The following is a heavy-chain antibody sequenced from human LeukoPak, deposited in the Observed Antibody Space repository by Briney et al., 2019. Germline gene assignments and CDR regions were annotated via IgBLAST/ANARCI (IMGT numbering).Heavy chain of an antibody. V-gene: IGHV3-15*01. CDR3: TTDGYCSGGNCYSFDY. CDR1: GLTFSKAL. D-gene: IGHD2-15*01. Sequence: PGGSLRLSCAASGLTFSKALMSWVRQAPGKRLEWVGRIKSKIDGGTIEYAAPVKGRFTISRDDSKNTQYLQMNSLKTEDTAVYYCTTDGYCSGGNCYSFDYWGQGILVTVSA. CDR2: IKSKIDGGTI. J-gene: IGHJ4*02.